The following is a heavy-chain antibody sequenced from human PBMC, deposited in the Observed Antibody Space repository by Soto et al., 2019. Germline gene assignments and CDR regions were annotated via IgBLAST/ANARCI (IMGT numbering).Heavy chain of an antibody. CDR1: GFSLSATGTC. V-gene: IGHV2-70*01. J-gene: IGHJ4*02. D-gene: IGHD3-10*01. CDR2: IDWDNNK. Sequence: SRPTLVNPTQTLTLTCTFSGFSLSATGTCVTWIRQPPGKALEWLALIDWDNNKYYSTSLKTRLTISKDTSKNQVVLTMTNVDPVDTATYYCARIPHYSDNYYMDSWGQGALVTVSS. CDR3: ARIPHYSDNYYMDS.